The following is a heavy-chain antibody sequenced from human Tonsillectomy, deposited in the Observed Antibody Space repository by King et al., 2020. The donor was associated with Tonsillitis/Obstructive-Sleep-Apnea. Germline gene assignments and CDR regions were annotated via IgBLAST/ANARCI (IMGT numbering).Heavy chain of an antibody. CDR3: ARIAVYGDSEAFDI. Sequence: QLQESGPGLVKPSETLSLTCTVSGGSISSYYWSWIRQPAGKGLEWIGRIYTSGSTNYNPSLKSRVTMSVDTSKTQFSLKLSSVTAADTSVYYCARIAVYGDSEAFDIWGQGTMVTVSS. J-gene: IGHJ3*02. CDR1: GGSISSYY. CDR2: IYTSGST. D-gene: IGHD4-17*01. V-gene: IGHV4-4*07.